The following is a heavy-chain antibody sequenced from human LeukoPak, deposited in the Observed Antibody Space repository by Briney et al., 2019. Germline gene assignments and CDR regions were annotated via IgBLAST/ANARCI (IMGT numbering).Heavy chain of an antibody. CDR1: GFTFSSYA. J-gene: IGHJ1*01. D-gene: IGHD5-24*01. Sequence: GGSLRLSCAASGFTFSSYAMSWVRQAPGKGLEWVSAISGSGGSTYYADSVKGRFTISRDNSKNTLYLQMNSLRAEDTAVYYCAKVRDGYSRAEYFQHWGQGTLVTVSS. CDR2: ISGSGGST. CDR3: AKVRDGYSRAEYFQH. V-gene: IGHV3-23*01.